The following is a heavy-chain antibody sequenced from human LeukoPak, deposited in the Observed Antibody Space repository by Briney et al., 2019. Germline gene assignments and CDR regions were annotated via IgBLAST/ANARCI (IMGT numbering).Heavy chain of an antibody. CDR2: ISYDARNK. J-gene: IGHJ4*02. V-gene: IGHV3-30*04. CDR1: GFTFSNYA. D-gene: IGHD3-22*01. CDR3: AKDKFTMIVVVHRYYFDY. Sequence: PGSSLRLSCVGSGFTFSNYAMHWVRQAPGKGLEWVTIISYDARNKYFADSVNGRFTVSRDNSKNTLYLQMNSLRAEDTAVYYCAKDKFTMIVVVHRYYFDYWGQGTLVTVSS.